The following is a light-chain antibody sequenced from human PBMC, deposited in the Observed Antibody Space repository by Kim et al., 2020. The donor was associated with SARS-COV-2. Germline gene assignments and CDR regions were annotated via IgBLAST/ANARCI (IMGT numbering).Light chain of an antibody. V-gene: IGKV1-5*01. CDR2: DAS. J-gene: IGKJ1*01. Sequence: SASVGDRVTITCRASQNINTWLAWYQQKPGKAPKLLIYDASSLESGVPSRFSGSGSGTEFTFTIDSLQSDDFATYYCQEYKSYSMFGQGTKVDIK. CDR1: QNINTW. CDR3: QEYKSYSM.